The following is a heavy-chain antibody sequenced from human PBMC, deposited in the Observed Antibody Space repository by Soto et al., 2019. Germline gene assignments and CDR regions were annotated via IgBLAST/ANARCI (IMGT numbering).Heavy chain of an antibody. CDR1: GGSFSGYY. Sequence: SETLSLTCAVYGGSFSGYYWSWIRQPPGKGLEWIGEINHSGSTNYNPSLKSRVTISVDTSKNQFSLKLSSVTAADTAVYYCARGHYDFWSGYYTPAWYYYYYYMDVWGKGTTVTVSS. CDR3: ARGHYDFWSGYYTPAWYYYYYYMDV. V-gene: IGHV4-34*01. J-gene: IGHJ6*03. D-gene: IGHD3-3*01. CDR2: INHSGST.